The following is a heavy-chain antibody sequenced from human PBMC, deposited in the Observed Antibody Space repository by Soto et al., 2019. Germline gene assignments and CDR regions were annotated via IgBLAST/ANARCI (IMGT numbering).Heavy chain of an antibody. CDR3: ARSYGVPGTEYFDY. CDR1: GFTFSDYY. Sequence: GGPATLSSAAYGFTFSDYYMSWIRQVSGRRREWVSYISSSSSYTNYADFVKGRFTIARDNAKNSLYRQMNSLRAEDTAVYYCARSYGVPGTEYFDYWGQGTLVTVSS. J-gene: IGHJ4*02. V-gene: IGHV3-11*06. CDR2: ISSSSSYT. D-gene: IGHD3-10*01.